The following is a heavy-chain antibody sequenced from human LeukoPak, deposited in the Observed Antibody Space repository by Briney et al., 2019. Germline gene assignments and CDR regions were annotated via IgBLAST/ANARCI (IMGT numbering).Heavy chain of an antibody. V-gene: IGHV3-23*01. CDR1: GFTFSSYA. CDR2: ISGSGGST. D-gene: IGHD6-19*01. Sequence: PGGSLRLSCAASGFTFSSYAMSWVRQAPGKGLEWVSAISGSGGSTYYADSVKGRFTISRDNSKNTLYLQMNSLRAEDTAVYYCANEAVAGIKPLYYFDYWGQGNLVTVSS. J-gene: IGHJ4*02. CDR3: ANEAVAGIKPLYYFDY.